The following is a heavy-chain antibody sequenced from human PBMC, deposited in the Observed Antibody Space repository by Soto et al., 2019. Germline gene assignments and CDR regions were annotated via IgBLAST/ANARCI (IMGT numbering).Heavy chain of an antibody. J-gene: IGHJ6*02. CDR3: ARVSRYYYGSGSYIYYYYGMDV. V-gene: IGHV1-8*01. CDR1: GYTFTNYD. CDR2: VNPNSGAT. D-gene: IGHD3-10*01. Sequence: ASVKVSCKAYGYTFTNYDFNWVRQASGHGLEWLGWVNPNSGATGYAQNFQGRLTLTRDTSISTAYMEMSSLRSEDTAVYYCARVSRYYYGSGSYIYYYYGMDVWGQGTTVTVSS.